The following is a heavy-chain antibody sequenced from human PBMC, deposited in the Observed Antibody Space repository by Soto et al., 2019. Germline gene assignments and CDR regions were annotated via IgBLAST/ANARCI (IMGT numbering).Heavy chain of an antibody. CDR1: GGTFGSYA. CDR2: IIPITGTA. CDR3: ARSQGSSTSLEIYYYYYYGMDV. V-gene: IGHV1-69*01. J-gene: IGHJ6*02. D-gene: IGHD2-2*01. Sequence: QVQLVQSGAEVKKPGSSVKVSCKASGGTFGSYAISWVRQAPGQGPEWMGGIIPITGTANYAQKFQGRVTITADESTSTASMQLSSLRSEDTAVYYCARSQGSSTSLEIYYYYYYGMDVWAQGTTVTVSS.